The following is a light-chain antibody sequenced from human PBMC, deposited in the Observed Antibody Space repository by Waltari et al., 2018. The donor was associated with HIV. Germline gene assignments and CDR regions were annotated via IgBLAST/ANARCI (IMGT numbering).Light chain of an antibody. CDR2: RAS. CDR1: RSISNW. Sequence: DIQMTQSPSALYASEGDTVTITCRASRSISNWLAWYQQKPGKAPKVLIYRASTLANGVPSRFSGSGSGTEFTLTISSLQPEDFATYSCHQYHSSPLTFGGGTRVEIK. V-gene: IGKV1-5*03. CDR3: HQYHSSPLT. J-gene: IGKJ4*01.